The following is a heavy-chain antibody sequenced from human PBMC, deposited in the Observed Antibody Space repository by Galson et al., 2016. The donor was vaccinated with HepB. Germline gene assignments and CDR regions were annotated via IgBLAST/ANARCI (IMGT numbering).Heavy chain of an antibody. CDR1: GFTFSRTG. J-gene: IGHJ5*02. CDR2: ISVSGGVT. D-gene: IGHD3-16*01. Sequence: SLRLSCAGSGFTFSRTGLSWVRQPPGKGLEWVSGISVSGGVTYYADSVRGRFTISRDPSKDTGYLEMNSLIAEDTAVYNCANGVGGDRLHGSNCFHPWGHGTRVTVSS. CDR3: ANGVGGDRLHGSNCFHP. V-gene: IGHV3-23*01.